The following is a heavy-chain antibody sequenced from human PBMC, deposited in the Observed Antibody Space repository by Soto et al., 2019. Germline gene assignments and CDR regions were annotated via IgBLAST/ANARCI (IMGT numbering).Heavy chain of an antibody. CDR3: ARDCEARRGGYCSGGSFDY. CDR1: GYTFTSYG. J-gene: IGHJ4*02. D-gene: IGHD2-15*01. CDR2: ISAYNGNT. V-gene: IGHV1-18*01. Sequence: QVQLVQSGAEVKKPGASVKVSCKASGYTFTSYGISWVRQAPGQGLEWMGWISAYNGNTNYAQKLQGRVTMTTDTSTSTAYMELRSLRSDDTAVSYCARDCEARRGGYCSGGSFDYWGQGTLVTVSS.